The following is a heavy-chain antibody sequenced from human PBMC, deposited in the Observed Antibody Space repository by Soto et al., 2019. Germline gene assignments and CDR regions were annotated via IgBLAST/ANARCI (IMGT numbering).Heavy chain of an antibody. D-gene: IGHD3-22*01. J-gene: IGHJ4*02. CDR3: AKDHPVIEVVKVFEY. CDR1: GFSVSIYA. CDR2: ISGSGTKT. Sequence: GGSMRLSCAASGFSVSIYAMGWVRQAPGKGLDWVSAISGSGTKTHYADSVKGRFTISRDNSKNTLYLQMNSLRAEDTAVYYCAKDHPVIEVVKVFEYWGRGALVTVSS. V-gene: IGHV3-23*01.